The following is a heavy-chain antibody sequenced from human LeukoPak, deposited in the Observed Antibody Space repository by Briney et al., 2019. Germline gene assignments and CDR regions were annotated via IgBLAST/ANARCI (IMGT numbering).Heavy chain of an antibody. CDR1: GFTFSSYD. D-gene: IGHD2-15*01. CDR3: ARDMMVAATSFLDF. V-gene: IGHV3-48*03. Sequence: GGSLRLSCAGSGFTFSSYDMNWVRQAPGKGLEWVSYISRSGNTIYYADSVRGRFTISRDNAKNSLYLQMNSLKAEDTAIYYCARDMMVAATSFLDFWGQGTLVTVSS. J-gene: IGHJ4*02. CDR2: ISRSGNTI.